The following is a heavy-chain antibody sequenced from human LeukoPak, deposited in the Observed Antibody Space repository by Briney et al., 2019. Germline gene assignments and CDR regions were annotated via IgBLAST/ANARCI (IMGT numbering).Heavy chain of an antibody. CDR3: ARDAGNSGYGCDL. CDR1: GFTVSSNY. J-gene: IGHJ5*02. D-gene: IGHD5-12*01. Sequence: GESLRLSCAASGFTVSSNYMSWVRQAPGKGLEWVSHIRSSSETFYAYSVKGRFTISRDNARNSLYLQMNNLRGEDTAIYYCARDAGNSGYGCDLWGQGTLVTVSS. CDR2: IRSSSET. V-gene: IGHV3-69-1*01.